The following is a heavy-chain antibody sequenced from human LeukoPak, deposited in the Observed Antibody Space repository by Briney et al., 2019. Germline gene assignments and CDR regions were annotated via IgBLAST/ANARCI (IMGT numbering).Heavy chain of an antibody. D-gene: IGHD6-19*01. Sequence: SETLSLTCAVSGDSITSSNWWSWVRQPPEKGLEWIGEIYHSGNTNYNPPLKSRVTISLDTSKNQFSLNLSSVTAADTAVYYCARDCGSGWTNWFDPWGQGTLVTVSS. J-gene: IGHJ5*02. V-gene: IGHV4-4*02. CDR1: GDSITSSNW. CDR2: IYHSGNT. CDR3: ARDCGSGWTNWFDP.